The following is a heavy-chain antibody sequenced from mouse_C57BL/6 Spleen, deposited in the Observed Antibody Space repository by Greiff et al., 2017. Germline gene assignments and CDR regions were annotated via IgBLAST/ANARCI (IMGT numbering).Heavy chain of an antibody. D-gene: IGHD1-1*01. CDR3: ARGTFYYGSSTGYFDV. CDR2: INPSNGGT. Sequence: QVQLQQPGTELVKPGASVKLSCKASGYTFTSYWMHWVKQRPGQGLEWIGNINPSNGGTNYNEKFKSKATLTVDKSSSTAYMQLSSLTSEDSAVYYCARGTFYYGSSTGYFDVWGTGTTVTVSS. CDR1: GYTFTSYW. J-gene: IGHJ1*03. V-gene: IGHV1-53*01.